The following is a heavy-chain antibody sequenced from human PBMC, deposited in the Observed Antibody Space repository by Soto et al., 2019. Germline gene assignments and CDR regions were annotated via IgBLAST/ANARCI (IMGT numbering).Heavy chain of an antibody. CDR2: ISAYNGNT. CDR1: GYTFTSYG. CDR3: ARDQELRTAPTDDAFDI. Sequence: ASVKVSCKASGYTFTSYGISWVRQAPGQGLEWMGWISAYNGNTNYAQKLQGRVTMTTDTSTSTAYMELRSLRSDDTAVYYCARDQELRTAPTDDAFDIWGQGTMVTVSS. J-gene: IGHJ3*02. D-gene: IGHD1-7*01. V-gene: IGHV1-18*01.